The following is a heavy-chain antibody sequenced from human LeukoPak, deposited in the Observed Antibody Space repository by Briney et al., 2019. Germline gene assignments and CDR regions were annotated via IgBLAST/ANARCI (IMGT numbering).Heavy chain of an antibody. D-gene: IGHD3-3*01. CDR3: AKVGPLDFWSGYTYYFAH. CDR2: ISGSGVST. V-gene: IGHV3-23*01. CDR1: GFTFSSYA. J-gene: IGHJ4*02. Sequence: GGSLRLSCAASGFTFSSYALSWARQAPGKGLEWVSAISGSGVSTNYADSVKGRFTISRDNSKNTLYLQMNSLRAEDTAVYYCAKVGPLDFWSGYTYYFAHWGQGTLVTVSS.